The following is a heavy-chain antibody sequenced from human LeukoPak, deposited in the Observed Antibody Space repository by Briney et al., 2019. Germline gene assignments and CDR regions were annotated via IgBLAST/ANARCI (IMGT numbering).Heavy chain of an antibody. Sequence: GGSLRLSCAASGFTFRSYAMSWVRQAPGKGLEWVSYISTGSSTIYYADSVKGRFTISRDNAKNSLYLQVNSLRDEDTAVYYCARDTAFDIWGQGTMVTVSS. CDR1: GFTFRSYA. J-gene: IGHJ3*02. V-gene: IGHV3-48*02. CDR2: ISTGSSTI. CDR3: ARDTAFDI.